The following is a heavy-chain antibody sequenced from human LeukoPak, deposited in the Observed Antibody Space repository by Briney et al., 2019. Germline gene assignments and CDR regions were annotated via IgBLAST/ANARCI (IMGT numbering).Heavy chain of an antibody. CDR3: ARSLRKNDY. CDR1: GGSFSGYY. Sequence: SETLSLTCAVYGGSFSGYYWSWIRQPPGKGPEWIGEINHSGSTNYNPSLKSRVTISVDTSKNQFSLKLSSVTAADTAVYYCARSLRKNDYWGKGPLVTVS. CDR2: INHSGST. D-gene: IGHD4-17*01. V-gene: IGHV4-34*01. J-gene: IGHJ4*02.